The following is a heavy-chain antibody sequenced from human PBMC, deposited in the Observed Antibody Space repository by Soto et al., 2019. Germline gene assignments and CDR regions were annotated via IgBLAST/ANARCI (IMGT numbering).Heavy chain of an antibody. CDR3: ATARNYSDNPQH. J-gene: IGHJ1*01. CDR1: GYTLTELS. CDR2: FDPEDGET. V-gene: IGHV1-24*01. D-gene: IGHD3-22*01. Sequence: QVQLVQSGAEVKKPGASVKVSCKVSGYTLTELSMHWVRQAPGKGLEWMGGFDPEDGETIYAQKVQGRVTMTDDTTTDPAYMELSSLRSEDTAVYYSATARNYSDNPQHWGQGTLVTVSS.